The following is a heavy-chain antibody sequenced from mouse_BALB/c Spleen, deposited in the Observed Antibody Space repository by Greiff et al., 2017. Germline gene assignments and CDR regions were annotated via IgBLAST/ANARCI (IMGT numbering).Heavy chain of an antibody. CDR1: GFSLTSYC. V-gene: IGHV2-9*02. Sequence: QVQLQQSGPGLVAPSQSLSITCTVSGFSLTSYCVHWVRQPPGKGLEWLGVIWAGGSTNYNSALMSRLSISKDNSKSQVFLKMNSLQTDDTAMYYCARGPYGHYAMDYWGQGTSVTVSS. CDR3: ARGPYGHYAMDY. D-gene: IGHD1-1*02. J-gene: IGHJ4*01. CDR2: IWAGGST.